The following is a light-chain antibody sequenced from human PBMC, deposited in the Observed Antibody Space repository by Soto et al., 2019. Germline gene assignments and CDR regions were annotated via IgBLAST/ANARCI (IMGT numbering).Light chain of an antibody. J-gene: IGLJ1*01. V-gene: IGLV2-14*01. CDR1: SSDVGGYNY. Sequence: QSALTQPASVSGSPGQSITISCTGTSSDVGGYNYVSWYQQHPGKAPKLMIFEVSTRPSGVSTRFSGSKSGNTASLTISELQAEDEAYYYCCSYTTTSTLGVFGTGTKLTVL. CDR3: CSYTTTSTLGV. CDR2: EVS.